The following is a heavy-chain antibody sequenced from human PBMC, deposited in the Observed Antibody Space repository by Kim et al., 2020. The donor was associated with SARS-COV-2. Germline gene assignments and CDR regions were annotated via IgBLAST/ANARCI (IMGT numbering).Heavy chain of an antibody. D-gene: IGHD2-2*01. CDR3: TRGTVSAWYDS. Sequence: GGSLRLSCAASGFTFRTYAMSWVRQAPGKGLEWVSLIDGSGSITYYVDSVKGRFTISRDNSKDILYLQMNSLRAEDTARYFCTRGTVSAWYDSWGQGT. J-gene: IGHJ5*01. CDR2: IDGSGSIT. CDR1: GFTFRTYA. V-gene: IGHV3-23*05.